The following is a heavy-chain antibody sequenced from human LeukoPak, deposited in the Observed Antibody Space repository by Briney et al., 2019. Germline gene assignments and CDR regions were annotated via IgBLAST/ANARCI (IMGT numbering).Heavy chain of an antibody. D-gene: IGHD6-13*01. CDR2: VYFSGSA. V-gene: IGHV4-59*01. CDR1: GGSINGYF. J-gene: IGHJ4*02. Sequence: SETLSLTCTVSGGSINGYFWSWIRQPPGKGLEWLGHVYFSGSAKYNPSLESRVAILIDTSKKQSSLKLSCVTAADTAVYYCARGQTAAGEIWYFDYWGQGSLLTVAS. CDR3: ARGQTAAGEIWYFDY.